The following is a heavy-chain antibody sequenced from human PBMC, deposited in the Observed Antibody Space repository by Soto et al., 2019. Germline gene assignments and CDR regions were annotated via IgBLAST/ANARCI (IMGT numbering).Heavy chain of an antibody. CDR1: GGSISSSNW. V-gene: IGHV4-4*02. Sequence: QVQLQESGPGLVKPSGTLSLTCAVSGGSISSSNWWSWVRQPPGKGLEWIGEIYHSGSTNYNPSLKSRVPISVDKSKNPFALQLSSVTAADTAVYYCARDRKGTGRVAFDYWGQGTLVTVSS. CDR2: IYHSGST. D-gene: IGHD3-10*01. J-gene: IGHJ4*02. CDR3: ARDRKGTGRVAFDY.